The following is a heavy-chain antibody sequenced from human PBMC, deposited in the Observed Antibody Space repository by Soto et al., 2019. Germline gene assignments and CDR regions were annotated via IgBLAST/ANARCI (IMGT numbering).Heavy chain of an antibody. CDR1: GGSISDYY. CDR3: ACAPGSWYSPFDD. CDR2: ILNTGST. Sequence: QVQLQESGPGLVKPSETLSLTCTLSGGSISDYYWVWMRQPPGKGLEWIGYILNTGSTTHNPSLQSRVTIKVDTPKKQVSLKLSDVTAADTGVYYCACAPGSWYSPFDDWGQGILVTVSS. D-gene: IGHD6-13*01. J-gene: IGHJ4*02. V-gene: IGHV4-59*01.